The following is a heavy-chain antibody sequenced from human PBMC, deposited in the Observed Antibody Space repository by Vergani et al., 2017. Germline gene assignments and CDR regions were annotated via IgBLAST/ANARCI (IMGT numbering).Heavy chain of an antibody. Sequence: EVQLLESGGDLVQPGGSLRLSCAASGFTFNHYAMNWVRQAPGKGLEWVSGISGSGGSTYYAGSVKGRFTISRDSSKNPLYLQMNSLSAGDTAVYYCAKANPRNSGYDYLYYYHAMDVWGQETTVTVSS. CDR2: ISGSGGST. CDR3: AKANPRNSGYDYLYYYHAMDV. V-gene: IGHV3-23*01. D-gene: IGHD5-12*01. J-gene: IGHJ6*02. CDR1: GFTFNHYA.